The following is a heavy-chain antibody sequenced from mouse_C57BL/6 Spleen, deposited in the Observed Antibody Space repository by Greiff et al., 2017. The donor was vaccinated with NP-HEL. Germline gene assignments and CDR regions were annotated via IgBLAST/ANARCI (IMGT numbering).Heavy chain of an antibody. CDR1: GIDFSRYW. V-gene: IGHV4-1*01. J-gene: IGHJ2*01. CDR2: INPDSSTI. D-gene: IGHD2-4*01. Sequence: EVKLLQSGGGLVQPGGSLKLSCAASGIDFSRYWMSWVRRAPGKGLEWIGEINPDSSTINYAPSLKDKFIISRDNAKNTLYLQMSNVRSEDTALYYCAGLRRYYFDYWGQGTTLTVSS. CDR3: AGLRRYYFDY.